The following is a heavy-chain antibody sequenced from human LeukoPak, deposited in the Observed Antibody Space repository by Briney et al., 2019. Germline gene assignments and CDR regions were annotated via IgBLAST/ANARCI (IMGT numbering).Heavy chain of an antibody. CDR2: IYHSGST. Sequence: SGTLSLTCAVSGGSISSSNWWSWVRQPPGKGLEWIGEIYHSGSTNYNPSLKSRVTISVDTSKNQFSLKLSSVTAADTAVYFCARDSIRQQLYYLDYWGQGTLVTVSS. D-gene: IGHD6-13*01. V-gene: IGHV4-4*02. CDR3: ARDSIRQQLYYLDY. J-gene: IGHJ4*02. CDR1: GGSISSSNW.